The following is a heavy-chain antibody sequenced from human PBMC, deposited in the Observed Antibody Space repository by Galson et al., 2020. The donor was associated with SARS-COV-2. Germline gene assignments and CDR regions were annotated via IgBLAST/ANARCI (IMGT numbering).Heavy chain of an antibody. CDR1: GGTFSGYY. J-gene: IGHJ6*02. D-gene: IGHD6-13*01. V-gene: IGHV4-34*01. Sequence: SETLSLTCAVYGGTFSGYYWSWIRQPTGKGLEWIGEINHSGSTNYNPSLKSRVTISVDTSKNQFSLKLSSVTAADTAVYYCARGLPYSTFYYYYGMDVWGQGTTVTVSS. CDR3: ARGLPYSTFYYYYGMDV. CDR2: INHSGST.